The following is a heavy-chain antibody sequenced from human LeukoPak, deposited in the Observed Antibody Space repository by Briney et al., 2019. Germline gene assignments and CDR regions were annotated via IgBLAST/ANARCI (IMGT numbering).Heavy chain of an antibody. Sequence: GGSLRLSCAASGFTFSSYWMSWVRQAPGKGLEWVANIKQDGSEKYYVDSVKGRFTISRDNSKNTLYLQMNSLRAEDTAVYYCARKDSSRWIFDYWGQGTLVTVSS. J-gene: IGHJ4*02. CDR3: ARKDSSRWIFDY. V-gene: IGHV3-7*03. D-gene: IGHD6-13*01. CDR2: IKQDGSEK. CDR1: GFTFSSYW.